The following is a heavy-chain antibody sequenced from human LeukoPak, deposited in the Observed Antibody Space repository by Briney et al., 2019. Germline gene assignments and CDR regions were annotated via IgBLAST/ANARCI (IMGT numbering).Heavy chain of an antibody. J-gene: IGHJ4*02. CDR3: ARRRSGSYFLLFDY. Sequence: SETLSLTCTVSGGSISSSSYYWGWIRQPPGKGLEWIGSIYYSGSTYYNPSLKSRVTISVDTSKNQFSLKLSSVTAADTAVYYCARRRSGSYFLLFDYWGQGTLVTVSS. CDR2: IYYSGST. V-gene: IGHV4-39*07. D-gene: IGHD1-26*01. CDR1: GGSISSSSYY.